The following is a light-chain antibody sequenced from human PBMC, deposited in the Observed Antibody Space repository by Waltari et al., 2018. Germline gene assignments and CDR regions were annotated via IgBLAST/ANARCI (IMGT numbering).Light chain of an antibody. CDR2: GKP. J-gene: IGLJ3*02. CDR3: QSYDGSLSGSRV. CDR1: SSNIGAGFD. Sequence: QSVLTQPPSVSGAPGQRVTISCTGSSSNIGAGFDVHWYQQLPRTAPKLLIYGKPTRPSGVPDRFSVSKSGTSASRAITGLQAEDEADYYCQSYDGSLSGSRVFGGGTKVTVL. V-gene: IGLV1-40*01.